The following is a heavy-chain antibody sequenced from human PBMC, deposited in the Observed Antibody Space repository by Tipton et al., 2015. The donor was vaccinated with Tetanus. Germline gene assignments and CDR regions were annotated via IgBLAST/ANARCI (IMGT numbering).Heavy chain of an antibody. D-gene: IGHD6-6*01. CDR1: SASMKDYY. Sequence: TLSLTCTVSSASMKDYYWSWIRLPPGKGLEWIGYVSHSGRTNSNPSLKSRITISIDTSKNHFSPELTSVTAADTALYYCARGVRYSGSSFHWFDTWGQGTLVTVSS. J-gene: IGHJ5*02. CDR2: VSHSGRT. CDR3: ARGVRYSGSSFHWFDT. V-gene: IGHV4-59*01.